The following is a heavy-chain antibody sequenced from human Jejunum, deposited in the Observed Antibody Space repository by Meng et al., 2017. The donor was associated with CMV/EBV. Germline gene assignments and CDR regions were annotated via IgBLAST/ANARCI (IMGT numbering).Heavy chain of an antibody. CDR3: AKGVDHTS. D-gene: IGHD5-12*01. CDR1: GYTFDAHY. J-gene: IGHJ4*02. CDR2: INPDSGGT. Sequence: VSCKASGYTFDAHYIHWVRQAPGHGLEWMGWINPDSGGTNYAQKFSGRVTMIWDSSISTAYMELSSLRSEDTAVYYCAKGVDHTSWGQGTLVTVSS. V-gene: IGHV1-2*02.